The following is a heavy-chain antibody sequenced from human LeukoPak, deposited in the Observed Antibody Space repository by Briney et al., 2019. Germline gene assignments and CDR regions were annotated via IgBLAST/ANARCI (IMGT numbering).Heavy chain of an antibody. J-gene: IGHJ3*02. CDR2: INHSGST. Sequence: SEILSLTCAVYGGSFSGYYWSWIRQPPGKGLEWIGEINHSGSTNYNPSLKSRVTISVDTSKNQFSLKLSSVTAADTAVYYCARGHYDSRLNQMDDAFDIWGQGTMVTVSS. CDR1: GGSFSGYY. V-gene: IGHV4-34*01. CDR3: ARGHYDSRLNQMDDAFDI. D-gene: IGHD3-22*01.